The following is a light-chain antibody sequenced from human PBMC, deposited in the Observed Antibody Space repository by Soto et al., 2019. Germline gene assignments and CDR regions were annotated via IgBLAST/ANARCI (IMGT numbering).Light chain of an antibody. CDR3: ASWDDSLNARV. CDR1: SSNIGSNT. J-gene: IGLJ2*01. Sequence: QSVLTQPPSASGTPGQRVTISCSGSSSNIGSNTLNWYQQLPGTAPTLLIYSNNQRPSGVPDRFSCSKSGNSASLAISGLQSEDEADYYCASWDDSLNARVFGGGTKLTVL. CDR2: SNN. V-gene: IGLV1-44*01.